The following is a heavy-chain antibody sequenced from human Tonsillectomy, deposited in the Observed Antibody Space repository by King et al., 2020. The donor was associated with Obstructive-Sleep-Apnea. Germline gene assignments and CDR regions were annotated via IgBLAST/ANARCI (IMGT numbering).Heavy chain of an antibody. Sequence: VQLVESGGGLVQPGGSLRLSCAASGITFSNYWMHWVRQAPGKGLVWVSRIDSDGSSTRYADSVKGRFTISRDNAKNTLYLQMNSQRAEDTAVYYCASDPTMTTNWFFDYWGQGTLVTVSS. V-gene: IGHV3-74*01. D-gene: IGHD4-17*01. CDR2: IDSDGSST. CDR3: ASDPTMTTNWFFDY. CDR1: GITFSNYW. J-gene: IGHJ4*02.